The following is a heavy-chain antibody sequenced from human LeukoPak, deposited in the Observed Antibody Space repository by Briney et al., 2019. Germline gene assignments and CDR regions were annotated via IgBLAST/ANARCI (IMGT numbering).Heavy chain of an antibody. CDR2: INPNSGGT. Sequence: ASVKVSCKASGYTFTGYCMHWVRQAPGQGLEWMGWINPNSGGTNYAQKFQGRVTMTRDTSISTAYMELSRLRSDDTAVYYCARGDPGIAAAGPPGYWGQGTLVTVSS. J-gene: IGHJ4*02. CDR1: GYTFTGYC. CDR3: ARGDPGIAAAGPPGY. D-gene: IGHD6-13*01. V-gene: IGHV1-2*02.